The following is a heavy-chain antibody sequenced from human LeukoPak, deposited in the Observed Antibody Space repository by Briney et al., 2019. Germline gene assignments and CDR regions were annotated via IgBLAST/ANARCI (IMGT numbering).Heavy chain of an antibody. CDR2: ISGSGSTI. V-gene: IGHV3-48*03. Sequence: GGSLRLSCAASGFTFSSYEMNWVRQAPGKGLEWISYISGSGSTIYYADSVKGRFTISRDNSKNTVSLQMSSLRAEDTALYYCAKGSGNGYGSGPFDYWGQGTLVTVSS. D-gene: IGHD3-10*01. CDR3: AKGSGNGYGSGPFDY. CDR1: GFTFSSYE. J-gene: IGHJ4*02.